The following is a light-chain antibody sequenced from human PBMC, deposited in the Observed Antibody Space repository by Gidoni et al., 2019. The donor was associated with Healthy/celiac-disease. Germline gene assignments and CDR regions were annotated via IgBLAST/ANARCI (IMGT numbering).Light chain of an antibody. CDR1: QSISSW. V-gene: IGKV1-5*01. CDR3: QQDNRYLVT. Sequence: DIQMPQSPSTLSASVGDRVTITCRASQSISSWLAWYQQKPGKAPKRLIYEASSLESGVPSRFSGRGSGTEFTLTISSLEPDDFATYYCQQDNRYLVTFXPXTKVDIK. CDR2: EAS. J-gene: IGKJ3*01.